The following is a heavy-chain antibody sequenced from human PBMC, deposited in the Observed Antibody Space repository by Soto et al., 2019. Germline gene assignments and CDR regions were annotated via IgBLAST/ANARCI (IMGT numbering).Heavy chain of an antibody. CDR1: GYTFTGYD. D-gene: IGHD6-25*01. CDR2: MNPNSGNT. Sequence: ASVKVSCKASGYTFTGYDSNWVRQATGQGLEWMGWMNPNSGNTGYAQKFQGRVTMTRNTSISTAYMELSSLRSEDTAVYYCARELYSSVRFDPWGQGTLVTVSS. V-gene: IGHV1-8*01. CDR3: ARELYSSVRFDP. J-gene: IGHJ5*02.